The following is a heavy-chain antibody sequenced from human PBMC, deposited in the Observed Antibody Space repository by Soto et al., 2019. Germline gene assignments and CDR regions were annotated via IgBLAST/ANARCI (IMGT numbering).Heavy chain of an antibody. CDR1: GFTFNVYG. J-gene: IGHJ6*02. Sequence: QVQLVQSGAEVKNPGSSVKVSCKTSGFTFNVYGIHWVRQAPGQGLEWMGGLIPLYDEPYYAQKFQGRVTISADKSTTTVHLELSSLRSDDTAVYFCARVRDPHLDHYGLDVWGQGTTVTVS. CDR3: ARVRDPHLDHYGLDV. V-gene: IGHV1-69*06. CDR2: LIPLYDEP.